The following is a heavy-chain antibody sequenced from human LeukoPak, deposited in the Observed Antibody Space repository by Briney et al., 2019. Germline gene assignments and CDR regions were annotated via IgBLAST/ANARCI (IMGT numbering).Heavy chain of an antibody. V-gene: IGHV3-30*02. D-gene: IGHD2-8*01. J-gene: IGHJ4*02. Sequence: PGGSLRLSCAASGCTFSSYGMHWVRQAPGKGLEWVAFIRYDGSNKYYADSVKGRFTISRDNSKNTLYLQMNSLRAEDTAVYYCARGTNGVWDFWGQGTLVTVSS. CDR1: GCTFSSYG. CDR3: ARGTNGVWDF. CDR2: IRYDGSNK.